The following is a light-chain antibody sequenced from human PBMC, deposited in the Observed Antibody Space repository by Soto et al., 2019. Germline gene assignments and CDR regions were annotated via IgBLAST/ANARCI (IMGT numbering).Light chain of an antibody. CDR2: WAS. CDR3: QQYYSTPLT. V-gene: IGKV4-1*01. Sequence: DIVMTQSPDSLAVSLGERATINCKSSQSIFYSSNNKNYLTWYQQKPGQPPKLLIYWASTRESGVNDRFSGSGSGTDFTLTISSLQAEDVADYYCQQYYSTPLTFG. CDR1: QSIFYSSNNKNY. J-gene: IGKJ4*01.